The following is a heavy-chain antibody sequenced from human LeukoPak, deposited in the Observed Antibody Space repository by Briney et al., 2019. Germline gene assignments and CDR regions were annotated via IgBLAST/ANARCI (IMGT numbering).Heavy chain of an antibody. CDR3: AKLLPKDTAMARDAFDI. CDR2: ISGSGGST. CDR1: GFTFSSYA. D-gene: IGHD5-18*01. J-gene: IGHJ3*02. Sequence: GGSLRLSCAASGFTFSSYAMSWVRQAPGKGLEWVSAISGSGGSTYYADSVKGRFTISRDNSKNTLYLQMNSLRAEDTAVYYCAKLLPKDTAMARDAFDIWGQGTMVTVSS. V-gene: IGHV3-23*01.